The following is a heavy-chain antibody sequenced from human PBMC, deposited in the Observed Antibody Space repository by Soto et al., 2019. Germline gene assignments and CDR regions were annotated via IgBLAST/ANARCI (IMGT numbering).Heavy chain of an antibody. CDR1: RESFSRDD. J-gene: IGHJ4*01. D-gene: IGHD3-22*01. CDR2: INHSGST. Sequence: SENPSIRSAVHRESFSRDDRSCIRQPPGKGREWIGEINHSGSTNYNPSLKSRVTISVDTSKNQFSLKLSSVTAADTAVYYCAGGSSFYYYDSSYLIDYWGHGTLFIVS. V-gene: IGHV4-34*01. CDR3: AGGSSFYYYDSSYLIDY.